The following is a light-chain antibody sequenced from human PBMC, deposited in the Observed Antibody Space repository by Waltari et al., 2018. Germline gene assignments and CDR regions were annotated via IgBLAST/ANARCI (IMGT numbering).Light chain of an antibody. J-gene: IGKJ1*01. CDR2: AAS. CDR3: QQFESAPRT. Sequence: EIVLTQSPDILSLSPGDTATLSCRASQSLTVNYLAWYQQKPGQAPRLLIYAASSRATGVPYRFSGSGSGAHFTLAISRLEPEDFAVYSCQQFESAPRTFGQGTKVEIK. V-gene: IGKV3-20*01. CDR1: QSLTVNY.